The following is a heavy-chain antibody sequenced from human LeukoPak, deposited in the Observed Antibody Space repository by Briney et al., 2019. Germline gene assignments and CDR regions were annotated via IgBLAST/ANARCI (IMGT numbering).Heavy chain of an antibody. D-gene: IGHD5-24*01. CDR2: TSYDGSNK. CDR3: AKDRLTNDYNSVDY. CDR1: GVTFSSYG. J-gene: IGHJ4*02. Sequence: GTSLRLSCAASGVTFSSYGMHWVRQAPGKGLEWVAVTSYDGSNKYYADSVKGRFTISRDNSKNTLYLQMNSLRAEDTAVYYCAKDRLTNDYNSVDYWGQGTLVTVSS. V-gene: IGHV3-30*18.